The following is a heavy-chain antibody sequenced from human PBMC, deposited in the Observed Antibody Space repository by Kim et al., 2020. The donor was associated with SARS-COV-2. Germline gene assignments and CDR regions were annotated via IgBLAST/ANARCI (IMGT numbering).Heavy chain of an antibody. CDR2: IRPSGGGS. V-gene: IGHV3-23*01. D-gene: IGHD3-16*01. Sequence: GGSLRLSCAASGFTFNAYPMSWVRQAPGKGLEWVSGIRPSGGGSFYADSMKGRFTISRDDAKNTLYLQMNSLRAEDTALYYCAKGNLLTHYDPPFYFD. CDR3: AKGNLLTHYDPPFYFD. J-gene: IGHJ4*01. CDR1: GFTFNAYP.